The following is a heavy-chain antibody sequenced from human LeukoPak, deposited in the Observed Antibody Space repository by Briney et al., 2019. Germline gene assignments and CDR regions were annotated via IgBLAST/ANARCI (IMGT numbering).Heavy chain of an antibody. CDR3: ATLWNIVATIDY. CDR2: FDPEDGET. D-gene: IGHD5-12*01. CDR1: GYTLTELS. Sequence: ASVKVSCKVSGYTLTELSMHWVRQAPGKGLEWMRGFDPEDGETIYAQKFQGRVTMTEDTSTDTAYMELSSLRSEDTAVYYCATLWNIVATIDYWGQGTLVTVSS. V-gene: IGHV1-24*01. J-gene: IGHJ4*02.